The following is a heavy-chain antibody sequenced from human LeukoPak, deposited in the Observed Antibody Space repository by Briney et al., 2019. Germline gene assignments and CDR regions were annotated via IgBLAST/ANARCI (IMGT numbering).Heavy chain of an antibody. Sequence: PSETLSLTCTVSGGSISSGGYYWSWLRQHPGKGLEWIGYIYYSGSTYYNPSLKSRVTISVDTSKNQFSLKLSSVTAADTAVYYCARALGSYYYDSSGSTFDYWGQGTLVTVSS. V-gene: IGHV4-31*03. J-gene: IGHJ4*02. CDR1: GGSISSGGYY. D-gene: IGHD3-22*01. CDR2: IYYSGST. CDR3: ARALGSYYYDSSGSTFDY.